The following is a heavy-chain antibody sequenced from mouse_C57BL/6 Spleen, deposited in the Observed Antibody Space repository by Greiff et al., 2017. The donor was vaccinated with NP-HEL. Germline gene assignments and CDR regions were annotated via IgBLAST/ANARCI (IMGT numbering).Heavy chain of an antibody. D-gene: IGHD1-1*02. CDR2: IYPGAGDT. CDR3: ARGNYAYAMDY. J-gene: IGHJ4*01. V-gene: IGHV1-80*01. CDR1: GYAFSSYW. Sequence: QVQLQQSGAELVKPGASVKISCKASGYAFSSYWMNWVKQRPGKGLEWIGQIYPGAGDTNYNGKFKGKATLTADKSSSTAYMQLRSLTSEDSAVYFCARGNYAYAMDYWGQGTSVTVSS.